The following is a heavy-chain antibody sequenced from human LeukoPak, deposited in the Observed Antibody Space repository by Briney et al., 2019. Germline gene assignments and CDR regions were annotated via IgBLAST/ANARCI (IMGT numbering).Heavy chain of an antibody. CDR2: IRQDGSEK. J-gene: IGHJ3*02. Sequence: PGGSLRLSCAASGFTFSSYWMSWVRQAPGKGLEWVANIRQDGSEKYYVDSVKGRFTISRDNAKNSLYLQMNSLRAEDTAVYYCAKDRGGFGELFDAFDIWGQGTMVTVSS. CDR1: GFTFSSYW. V-gene: IGHV3-7*01. CDR3: AKDRGGFGELFDAFDI. D-gene: IGHD3-10*01.